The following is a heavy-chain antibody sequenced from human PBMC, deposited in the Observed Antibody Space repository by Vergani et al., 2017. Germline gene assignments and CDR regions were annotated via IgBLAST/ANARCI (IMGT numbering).Heavy chain of an antibody. Sequence: QVQLQESGPGLVKPSETLSLTFAVSGFSIDNGYYWVWLRQPTGKGLEWIGSIYRTGRTHFNPSLKSRVTISVDTSNNHFSLRLNSLTAADAAVYYCARRSAIVYDIFIDTQYLVVFWGQGTLVTVSS. CDR2: IYRTGRT. CDR1: GFSIDNGYY. CDR3: ARRSAIVYDIFIDTQYLVVF. J-gene: IGHJ4*02. V-gene: IGHV4-38-2*01. D-gene: IGHD3-9*01.